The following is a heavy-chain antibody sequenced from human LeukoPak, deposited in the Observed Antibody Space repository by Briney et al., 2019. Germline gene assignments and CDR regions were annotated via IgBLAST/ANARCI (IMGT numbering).Heavy chain of an antibody. CDR3: ARPSACEYSSGWYCAFDI. V-gene: IGHV1-8*01. CDR2: MNPNSGNT. CDR1: GYTFTSYD. Sequence: GASVKVSCKASGYTFTSYDINWVRQATGQGLEWMGWMNPNSGNTGYAQKFQGRVTMTRNTSISTAYMELSSLRSEDTAVYYCARPSACEYSSGWYCAFDIWGQGTMVTVSS. J-gene: IGHJ3*02. D-gene: IGHD6-19*01.